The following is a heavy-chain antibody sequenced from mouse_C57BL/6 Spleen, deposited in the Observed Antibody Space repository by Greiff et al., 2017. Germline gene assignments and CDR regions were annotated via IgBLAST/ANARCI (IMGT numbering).Heavy chain of an antibody. V-gene: IGHV2-4*01. CDR3: AKNRGDDYDVGYFDV. D-gene: IGHD2-4*01. Sequence: QVQLQQSGPGLVQPSQSLSITCTVSGFSLTSYGVHWVRQPPGKGLEWLGVIWSGGSTDYNAAFISRLSISKDNSKSQVFFKMNSLQADDTAIYYCAKNRGDDYDVGYFDVWGTGTTVTVSS. J-gene: IGHJ1*03. CDR2: IWSGGST. CDR1: GFSLTSYG.